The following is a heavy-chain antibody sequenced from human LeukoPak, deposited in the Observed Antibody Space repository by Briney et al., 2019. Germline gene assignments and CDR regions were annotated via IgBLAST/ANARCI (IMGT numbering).Heavy chain of an antibody. V-gene: IGHV1-2*02. D-gene: IGHD6-19*01. CDR3: ARSRISSGWSSYDY. J-gene: IGHJ4*02. CDR2: INPNSGGT. Sequence: ASVKVSCKASGYTFTGYYMHWVRQAPGQGLEWMGWINPNSGGTNYAQKFQGRVTMTGDTSISTAYMELSRLRSDDTAVYYCARSRISSGWSSYDYWGQGTLVTVSS. CDR1: GYTFTGYY.